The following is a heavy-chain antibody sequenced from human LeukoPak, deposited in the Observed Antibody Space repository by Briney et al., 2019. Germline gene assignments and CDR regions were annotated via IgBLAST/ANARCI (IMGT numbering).Heavy chain of an antibody. V-gene: IGHV4-59*01. CDR3: ARQGYGSGYYYFDY. CDR1: GGSISSYY. CDR2: VYSSGTT. J-gene: IGHJ4*02. Sequence: PSETLSLTCTVSGGSISSYYWSWVRQPPGKGLEWIGYVYSSGTTNYNPSLKSRVTISVDTSKNQFSLKLSSVTAADTAVYYCARQGYGSGYYYFDYWGQGTLVTVSS. D-gene: IGHD6-19*01.